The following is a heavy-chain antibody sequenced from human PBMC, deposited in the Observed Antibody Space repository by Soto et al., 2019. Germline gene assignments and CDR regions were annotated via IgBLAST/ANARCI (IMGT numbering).Heavy chain of an antibody. D-gene: IGHD6-13*01. Sequence: GGSLSLSCAASGFTFSDYYLSWLRQAPGKGVGWVSYISCSGSTIYYADSVKGRFTISRDNAKNSLYLQMNSLRAEDTAVYYCASSDQQLALGYWGQGTLVTVSS. CDR1: GFTFSDYY. V-gene: IGHV3-11*01. J-gene: IGHJ4*02. CDR2: ISCSGSTI. CDR3: ASSDQQLALGY.